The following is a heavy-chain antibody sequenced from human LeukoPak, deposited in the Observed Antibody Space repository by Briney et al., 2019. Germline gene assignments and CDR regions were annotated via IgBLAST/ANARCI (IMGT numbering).Heavy chain of an antibody. CDR3: ASSRVSAYGNAFDY. D-gene: IGHD5-12*01. V-gene: IGHV3-21*01. CDR2: ISSSSSYI. CDR1: GFTFSSYS. J-gene: IGHJ4*02. Sequence: GGSLRLSCAASGFTFSSYSMNWVRQAPGKGLEWVSSISSSSSYIYYADSVKGRFTISRDNAKNSLYLQMNSLRAEDTAVYYCASSRVSAYGNAFDYWGQGTLVTVSS.